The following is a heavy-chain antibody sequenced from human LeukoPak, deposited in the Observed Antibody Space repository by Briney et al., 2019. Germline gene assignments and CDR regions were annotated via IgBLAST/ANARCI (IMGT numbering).Heavy chain of an antibody. CDR2: ISYDGSNK. Sequence: GRSLRLSCAASGFTFSSYAMHWVRQAPGKGLEWVAVISYDGSNKYYADSVKGRFTISRDNAKNSLYLQMNSLRAEDTAVYYCARASGDIVETATMGSYWGQGTLVTVSS. D-gene: IGHD5-18*01. CDR1: GFTFSSYA. J-gene: IGHJ4*02. V-gene: IGHV3-30*07. CDR3: ARASGDIVETATMGSY.